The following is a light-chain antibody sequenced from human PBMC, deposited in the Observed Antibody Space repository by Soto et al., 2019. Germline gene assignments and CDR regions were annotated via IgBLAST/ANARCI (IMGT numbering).Light chain of an antibody. CDR2: EVS. CDR3: SSYTRSSTDNYV. Sequence: QSALTQPASVSGSPGQSITISCTGTSSDVGGYNYVSWYQQHPGKAPKLMIYEVSNRPSGVSNRFSGSKSGNTASLTISGLQAEDEADYYCSSYTRSSTDNYVFATGTKLTVL. V-gene: IGLV2-14*01. CDR1: SSDVGGYNY. J-gene: IGLJ1*01.